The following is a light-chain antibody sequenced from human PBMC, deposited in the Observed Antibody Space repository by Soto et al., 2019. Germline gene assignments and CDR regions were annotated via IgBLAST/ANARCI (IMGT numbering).Light chain of an antibody. J-gene: IGKJ3*01. Sequence: TLSLSPGERATLSCRASQSLSSYLAWYQQKPGQAPRLLIYDASNRATGIPARFSGSGSGTDFTLTISSLEPEDFALYYCQQRSNWPPFTFGPGTKVDI. CDR3: QQRSNWPPFT. CDR2: DAS. V-gene: IGKV3-11*01. CDR1: QSLSSY.